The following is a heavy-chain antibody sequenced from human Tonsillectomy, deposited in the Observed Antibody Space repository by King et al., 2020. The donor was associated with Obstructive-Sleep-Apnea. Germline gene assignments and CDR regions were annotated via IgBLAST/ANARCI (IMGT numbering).Heavy chain of an antibody. J-gene: IGHJ4*02. CDR3: AKVILLRSNIGGHFDY. D-gene: IGHD3/OR15-3a*01. CDR2: ISWDGGST. V-gene: IGHV3-43D*03. CDR1: GFTFDDYA. Sequence: VQLVQSGGVVVQPGGSLRLSCAASGFTFDDYAMHWVRQAPGKGLEWVSLISWDGGSTYYADSVKGRFTISRDNSKNSLYLQMHSLRAEDTALYYCAKVILLRSNIGGHFDYWGQGTLVTVSS.